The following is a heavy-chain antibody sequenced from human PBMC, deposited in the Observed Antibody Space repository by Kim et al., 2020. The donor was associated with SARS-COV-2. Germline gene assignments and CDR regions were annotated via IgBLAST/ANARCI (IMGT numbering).Heavy chain of an antibody. V-gene: IGHV1-2*02. CDR2: INPNSGGT. J-gene: IGHJ4*02. CDR3: ARGDGDYIHYDY. Sequence: ASVKVSCKASGYTFTAYYLHWVRQAPGLGLEWMGWINPNSGGTNYAQFFQGRVTMTRDTSISTVYMELSRLTSDDTALYYCARGDGDYIHYDYWGQGTLV. D-gene: IGHD4-17*01. CDR1: GYTFTAYY.